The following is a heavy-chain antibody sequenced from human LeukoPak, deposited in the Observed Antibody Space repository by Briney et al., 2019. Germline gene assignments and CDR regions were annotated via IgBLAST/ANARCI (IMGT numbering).Heavy chain of an antibody. D-gene: IGHD2-2*01. CDR1: GYTFTDYY. CDR2: INPNDGDT. CDR3: ARANFLYCSSSTCLFDY. V-gene: IGHV1-2*02. J-gene: IGHJ4*02. Sequence: GASVKLSCNASGYTFTDYYMHWVRQAPGHGFEWMGWINPNDGDTNYEQKLQGRFTMTRDTSISTAHMEVSRLRSDDTAVYYCARANFLYCSSSTCLFDYWGQGTLVTVSS.